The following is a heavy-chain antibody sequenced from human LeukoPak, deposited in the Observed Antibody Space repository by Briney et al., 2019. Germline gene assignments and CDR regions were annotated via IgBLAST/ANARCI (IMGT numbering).Heavy chain of an antibody. J-gene: IGHJ6*03. Sequence: ASVKVSCKASGYTFTGYYMHWVRQAPGQGLEWMGRINPNSGGTNYAQKFQGRVTMTRDTSISTAYMELSRLRSDDTAVYYCARDDDYGDYHYYMDVWGKGTTVTVFS. CDR3: ARDDDYGDYHYYMDV. D-gene: IGHD4-17*01. V-gene: IGHV1-2*06. CDR2: INPNSGGT. CDR1: GYTFTGYY.